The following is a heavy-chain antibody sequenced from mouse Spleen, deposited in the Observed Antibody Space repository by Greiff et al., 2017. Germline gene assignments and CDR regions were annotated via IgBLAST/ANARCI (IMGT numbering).Heavy chain of an antibody. D-gene: IGHD1-1*01. V-gene: IGHV5-6-5*01. Sequence: EVQGVESGGGLVKPGGSLKLSCAASGFTFSSYAMSWVRQTPEKRLEWVASISSGGSTYYPDSVKGRFTISRDNARNILYLQMSSLRSEDTAMYYCARGPTVVATDFDVWGAGTTVTVSS. CDR1: GFTFSSYA. CDR2: ISSGGST. J-gene: IGHJ1*01. CDR3: ARGPTVVATDFDV.